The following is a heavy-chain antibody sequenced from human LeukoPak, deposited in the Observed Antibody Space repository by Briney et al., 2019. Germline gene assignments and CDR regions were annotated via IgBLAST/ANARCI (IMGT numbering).Heavy chain of an antibody. CDR1: GLTFSSYW. D-gene: IGHD4/OR15-4a*01. CDR2: INSDGSTT. Sequence: GGSLRLSCAASGLTFSSYWMHWVRHAPGKGLVWVSRINSDGSTTTYADSVKGRFTISRDDAMNTLYLQTNSLRAEDTAVYYCARDRRLWNMDVWGTGTTVTISS. V-gene: IGHV3-74*01. J-gene: IGHJ6*03. CDR3: ARDRRLWNMDV.